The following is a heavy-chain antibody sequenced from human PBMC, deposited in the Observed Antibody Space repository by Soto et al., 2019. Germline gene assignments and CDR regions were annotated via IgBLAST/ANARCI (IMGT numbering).Heavy chain of an antibody. CDR1: GFTYSGYA. D-gene: IGHD1-1*01. V-gene: IGHV3-23*01. J-gene: IGHJ5*02. CDR3: AKDRSSAGTTVRFDP. CDR2: ISASGGNT. Sequence: EVPLLESGGGLVQPGGSLRLSCAASGFTYSGYAMSWVRQAPGRGLEWVSSISASGGNTYYADSVKGRFTISRDNSKNTLYLHMNSLSVEDTAIYYCAKDRSSAGTTVRFDPWGQGTLVTVSS.